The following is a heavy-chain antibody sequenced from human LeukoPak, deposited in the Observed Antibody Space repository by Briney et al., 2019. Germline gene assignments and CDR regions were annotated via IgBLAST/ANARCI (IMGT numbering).Heavy chain of an antibody. CDR2: IYYSGST. Sequence: PSETLSLTCTVSGGSISSYYWSWIRQPPGKGLEWIGYIYYSGSTNYNPSLKSRVTISVDTSKNQFSLKLSSVTAADTAVYYCARSADIVATMRYWFDPWGQGTLVTVSS. V-gene: IGHV4-59*01. CDR1: GGSISSYY. J-gene: IGHJ5*02. CDR3: ARSADIVATMRYWFDP. D-gene: IGHD5-12*01.